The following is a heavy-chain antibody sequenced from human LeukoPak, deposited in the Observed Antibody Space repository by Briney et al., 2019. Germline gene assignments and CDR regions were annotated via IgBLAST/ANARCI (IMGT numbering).Heavy chain of an antibody. Sequence: GGSLRLSCAASGFTFSSYSMNWVRQAPGKGLEWVSYISSSSSTIYYADSVKGRFTISRDNAKNSLYLQMNSLRAEDTAVYYCARGGYCSGGSCYNNWFDPWGQGTLVTVSS. CDR3: ARGGYCSGGSCYNNWFDP. CDR1: GFTFSSYS. V-gene: IGHV3-48*04. CDR2: ISSSSSTI. D-gene: IGHD2-15*01. J-gene: IGHJ5*02.